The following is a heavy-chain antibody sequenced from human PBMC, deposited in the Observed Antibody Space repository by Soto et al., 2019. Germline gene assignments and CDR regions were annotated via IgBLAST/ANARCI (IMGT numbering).Heavy chain of an antibody. V-gene: IGHV4-59*01. CDR2: IYYSGST. CDR1: GGSISSYY. CDR3: ASADYCGNSGLLDY. J-gene: IGHJ4*02. D-gene: IGHD4-17*01. Sequence: QVQLQESGPGLVKPSETLSLTCTVSGGSISSYYWCWIRQPPGKGLEWIGYIYYSGSTNYNPSLKSRITISVDTSKNQFSLKLSSVTAADTAVYYCASADYCGNSGLLDYWGQGILVTVSS.